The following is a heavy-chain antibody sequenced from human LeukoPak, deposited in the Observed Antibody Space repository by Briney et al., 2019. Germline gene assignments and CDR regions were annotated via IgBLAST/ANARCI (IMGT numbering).Heavy chain of an antibody. CDR2: IYYSGST. Sequence: SETLSLTCTVSGGSISSYYWSWIRQPPGKGLEWIGYIYYSGSTNYNPSLKSRATISVDTSKNQFSLKLSPVTAADTAVYYCARHDDDILTGYLRYWGQGTLVTVSS. CDR1: GGSISSYY. V-gene: IGHV4-59*08. CDR3: ARHDDDILTGYLRY. D-gene: IGHD3-9*01. J-gene: IGHJ4*02.